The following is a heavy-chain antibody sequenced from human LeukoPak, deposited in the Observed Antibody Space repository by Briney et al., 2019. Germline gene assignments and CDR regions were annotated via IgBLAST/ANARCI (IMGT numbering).Heavy chain of an antibody. CDR1: GFIFSSYS. CDR3: ARDRSPRRFDY. V-gene: IGHV3-21*06. J-gene: IGHJ4*02. D-gene: IGHD2-15*01. Sequence: GGCLRLSCAAPGFIFSSYSMNWVRQSPGKVLGWVSTIMRRSSNRYYAYSLKGRFTISRDNAKNSLYLQMNSIRADDTAVYYCARDRSPRRFDYWGQGTLVTVSS. CDR2: IMRRSSNR.